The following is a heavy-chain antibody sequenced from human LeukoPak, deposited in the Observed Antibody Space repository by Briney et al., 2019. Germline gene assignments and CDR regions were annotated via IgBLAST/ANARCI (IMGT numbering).Heavy chain of an antibody. J-gene: IGHJ4*02. V-gene: IGHV3-30*03. Sequence: GGSLRLSCAASGFTFSSYGMHWVRQAPGKGLEWVAIISYDGSNKYYADSVKGRFTISRDNSKKTLYLQMNSLRAEDTAVYYCARGPSGLDYWGQGTLVTVSS. CDR3: ARGPSGLDY. CDR1: GFTFSSYG. D-gene: IGHD1-26*01. CDR2: ISYDGSNK.